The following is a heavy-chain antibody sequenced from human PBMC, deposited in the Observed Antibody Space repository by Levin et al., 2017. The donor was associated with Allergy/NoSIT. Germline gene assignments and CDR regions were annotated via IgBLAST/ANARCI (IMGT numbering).Heavy chain of an antibody. D-gene: IGHD6-19*01. CDR3: VKRIVAVGGRGEFDY. J-gene: IGHJ4*02. Sequence: PGGSLRLSCVASRFTFSSYAMSWVRQAPGKGLECVSVISESGDSAYYADSVQGRFTISRDNSRNTLYLQMHSLKAEDTALYYCVKRIVAVGGRGEFDYWGQGTRVTVSS. V-gene: IGHV3-23*01. CDR2: ISESGDSA. CDR1: RFTFSSYA.